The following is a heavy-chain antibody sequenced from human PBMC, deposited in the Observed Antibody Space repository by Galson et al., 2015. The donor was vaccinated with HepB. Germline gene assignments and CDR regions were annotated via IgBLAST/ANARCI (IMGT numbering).Heavy chain of an antibody. V-gene: IGHV3-23*01. CDR3: AKDLNFGELFYGDH. CDR2: ISGSGDST. D-gene: IGHD3-10*01. CDR1: GFTFSRYA. J-gene: IGHJ5*02. Sequence: SLRLSCAASGFTFSRYAMNWVRQAPGKGPEWVSGISGSGDSTYYTASVRGRFTISRDNSKNTLYLQLHSLRAEDTAVYYCAKDLNFGELFYGDHWGQGTLVTVPS.